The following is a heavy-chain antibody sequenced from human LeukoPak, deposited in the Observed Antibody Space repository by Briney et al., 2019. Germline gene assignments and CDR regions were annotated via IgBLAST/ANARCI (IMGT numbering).Heavy chain of an antibody. V-gene: IGHV1-2*02. Sequence: GASVKVSCKASGYTFTGYYMHWVRQAPGQGLEWMGWINPNSGGTNYAQKFQGRVTTTRDTSISTAYMELSRLRSDDTAVYYCARDWGHSDAFDIWGQGTMVTVSS. CDR2: INPNSGGT. CDR3: ARDWGHSDAFDI. CDR1: GYTFTGYY. J-gene: IGHJ3*02. D-gene: IGHD3-16*01.